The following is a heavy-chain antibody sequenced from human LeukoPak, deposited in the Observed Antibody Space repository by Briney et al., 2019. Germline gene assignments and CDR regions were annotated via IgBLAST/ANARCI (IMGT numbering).Heavy chain of an antibody. CDR1: GYTFTSYD. CDR2: MNPNSGNT. Sequence: GASVKVSCKASGYTFTSYDINWVRQATGQGLEWMGWMNPNSGNTGYAQKFQGRVTMTRNTSISTAYMELSSLRSEDTAVYYCAREEGIKNWFDPWGQGTLVTVSS. CDR3: AREEGIKNWFDP. V-gene: IGHV1-8*01. D-gene: IGHD2-15*01. J-gene: IGHJ5*02.